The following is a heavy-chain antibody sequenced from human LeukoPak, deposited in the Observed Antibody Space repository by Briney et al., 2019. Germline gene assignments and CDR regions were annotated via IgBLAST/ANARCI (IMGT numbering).Heavy chain of an antibody. CDR3: ARDHRWRGPFNY. CDR1: GGSFSGYY. Sequence: SETLSLTCAVYGGSFSGYYWSWIRQPPGKGLEWIREINHSGSTNYNPSLKSRVTISVDTSKNQFSLKLSSVTAADTAVYYCARDHRWRGPFNYWGQGTLVTVPS. CDR2: INHSGST. J-gene: IGHJ4*02. V-gene: IGHV4-34*01. D-gene: IGHD3-3*01.